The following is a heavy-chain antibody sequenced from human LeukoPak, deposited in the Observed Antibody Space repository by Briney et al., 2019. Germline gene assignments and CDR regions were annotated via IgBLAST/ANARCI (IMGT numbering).Heavy chain of an antibody. CDR1: GYTFTSYA. V-gene: IGHV1-3*01. CDR2: INAGNGNT. CDR3: ARGSSSWYLPYYYGMDV. D-gene: IGHD6-13*01. J-gene: IGHJ6*04. Sequence: GASVKVSCKASGYTFTSYAMHWVRQAPGQRLEWMGWINAGNGNTKYSQKFQGRVTITRDTSASTAYMELSSLRSEDTAVYYCARGSSSWYLPYYYGMDVWGKGTTVTVSS.